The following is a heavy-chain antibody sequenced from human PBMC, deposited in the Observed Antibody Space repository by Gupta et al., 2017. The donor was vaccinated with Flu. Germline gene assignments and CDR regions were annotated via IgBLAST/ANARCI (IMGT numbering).Heavy chain of an antibody. Sequence: EVQLVVSGGCLLQPRRSLRLSCFASGFTFNNHNMNWVRQGPGKGLEWVSYISGSSSEMYEADTVKGRLTICRDNAKNSLYLKMKRMRDEDTAVYYCARRAERATIIGYGCQGNMVTGSS. CDR1: GFTFNNHN. CDR3: ARRAERATIIGY. J-gene: IGHJ4*02. D-gene: IGHD5-24*01. CDR2: ISGSSSEM. V-gene: IGHV3-48*02.